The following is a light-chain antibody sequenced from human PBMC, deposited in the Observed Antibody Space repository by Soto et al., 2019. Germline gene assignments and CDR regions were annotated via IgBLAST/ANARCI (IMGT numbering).Light chain of an antibody. CDR1: SSNIGSNY. V-gene: IGLV1-47*02. J-gene: IGLJ3*02. CDR3: AAWDDSLSGWV. Sequence: QSVLTQPPAASGTPGQRVTISCSGSSSNIGSNYVYWYQQLPGTAPKLLIYSNNQRPSGVPDRFSGYKSGTSASLAISGLRSEDEAEYYCAAWDDSLSGWVFGGGTKVTVL. CDR2: SNN.